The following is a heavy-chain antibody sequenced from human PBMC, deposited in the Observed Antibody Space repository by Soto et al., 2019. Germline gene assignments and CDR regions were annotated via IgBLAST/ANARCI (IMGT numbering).Heavy chain of an antibody. D-gene: IGHD3-10*01. J-gene: IGHJ6*02. CDR2: IYPGDSDT. CDR3: ARLHTDRGYYYYYYGMDV. V-gene: IGHV5-51*01. Sequence: GESLKISCKGSGYSFTGYWIGWVRQMPGKGLEWMGIIYPGDSDTRYSPSFQGQVTISADKSISTAYLQWSSLKASDTAMYYCARLHTDRGYYYYYYGMDVWGQGTKVTVYS. CDR1: GYSFTGYW.